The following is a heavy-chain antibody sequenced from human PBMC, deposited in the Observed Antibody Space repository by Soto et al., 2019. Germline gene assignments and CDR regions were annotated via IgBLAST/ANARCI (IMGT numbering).Heavy chain of an antibody. CDR2: ISYDGSNK. J-gene: IGHJ6*02. V-gene: IGHV3-30*18. D-gene: IGHD6-19*01. CDR1: GFTFSSYG. Sequence: GGSLRLSCAASGFTFSSYGMHWVRQAPGKGLEWVAVISYDGSNKYYADSVKGRFTISRDNSKNTLYLQMNSLRAEDTAVYYCAKDKGTYSSGWYRYYYGMDVWGQGTTVTAP. CDR3: AKDKGTYSSGWYRYYYGMDV.